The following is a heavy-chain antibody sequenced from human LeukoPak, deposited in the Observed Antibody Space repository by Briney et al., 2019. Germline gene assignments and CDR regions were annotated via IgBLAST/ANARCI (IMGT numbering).Heavy chain of an antibody. CDR1: GFTFSRYW. J-gene: IGHJ4*02. CDR2: INLEGNQK. CDR3: GRDWDGSGHSADH. D-gene: IGHD3-3*01. V-gene: IGHV3-7*01. Sequence: GVSLRLSCAASGFTFSRYWMSWVRQAPGKGLEWVANINLEGNQKYYVDSVKGRFAISRDNAKNSLYLQMNSLRDDDTAVYYCGRDWDGSGHSADHWGQGTLVTVSS.